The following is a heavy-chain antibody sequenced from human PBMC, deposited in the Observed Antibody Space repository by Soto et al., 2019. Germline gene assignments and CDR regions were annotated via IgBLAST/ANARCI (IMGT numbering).Heavy chain of an antibody. CDR3: ASTDLAYCGGDCYSRFDY. J-gene: IGHJ4*02. CDR2: IIPIFGTA. CDR1: GGTFSSYA. D-gene: IGHD2-21*02. Sequence: QVQLVQSGAEVKKPGSSVKVSCKASGGTFSSYAISWVRQAPGQGLEWMGGIIPIFGTANYAQKVQGRVTITADESTSTAYMELSSLRSEDTAVYYCASTDLAYCGGDCYSRFDYWGQGTLVTVSS. V-gene: IGHV1-69*12.